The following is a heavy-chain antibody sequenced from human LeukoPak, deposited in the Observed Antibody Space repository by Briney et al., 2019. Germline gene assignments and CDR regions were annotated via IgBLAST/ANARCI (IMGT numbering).Heavy chain of an antibody. D-gene: IGHD4-17*01. J-gene: IGHJ4*02. V-gene: IGHV3-30*02. CDR1: GFTFSSHG. CDR3: AKDRRDYGDHLFDY. Sequence: GASLRLSCAASGFTFSSHGMHWVRQAPGKGLEWVAFIRYDGSNKYYADSVKGRFTISRDNSKNTLYLQMNSLRAEDTAVYYCAKDRRDYGDHLFDYWGQGTLVTVSS. CDR2: IRYDGSNK.